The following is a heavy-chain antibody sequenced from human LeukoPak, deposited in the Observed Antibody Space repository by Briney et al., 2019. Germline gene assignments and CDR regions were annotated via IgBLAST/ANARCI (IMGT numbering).Heavy chain of an antibody. CDR2: IYYSGST. CDR3: ARAPITMIVAYY. D-gene: IGHD3-22*01. V-gene: IGHV4-30-4*01. Sequence: PSEALSLTCTVSGGSISSGDYYWSWIRQPPGQGLEWIVYIYYSGSTYYNPSLKSRVTISVDTSKNQFSLKLSSVTAADTAVYYCARAPITMIVAYYWGQGTLVTVSS. J-gene: IGHJ4*02. CDR1: GGSISSGDYY.